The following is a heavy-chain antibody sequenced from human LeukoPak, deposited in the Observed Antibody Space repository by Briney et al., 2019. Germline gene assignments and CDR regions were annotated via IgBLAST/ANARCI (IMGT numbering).Heavy chain of an antibody. J-gene: IGHJ4*02. CDR3: ARDHNSSWDIYYFDS. CDR1: GGSINSGNYY. D-gene: IGHD6-13*01. CDR2: IHTSATT. V-gene: IGHV4-61*02. Sequence: SQTLSLTCTVSGGSINSGNYYWSWIRQPAGRGLEWIARIHTSATTNYNPSLKSRVTISLDTSKSQFSLRLNSVTAADTAVYYCARDHNSSWDIYYFDSWGQGTLVTVSS.